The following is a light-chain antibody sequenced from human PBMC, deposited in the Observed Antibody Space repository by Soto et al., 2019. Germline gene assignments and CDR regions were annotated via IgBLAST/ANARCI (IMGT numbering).Light chain of an antibody. CDR1: QSVCNN. J-gene: IGKJ5*01. CDR3: QQYDNWPLFT. Sequence: ELVMTQSPAPLSVSPGQRATLSCRASQSVCNNVAWYQQKPGQAPSLLMYSASTRAPDLPARFSGSGSGAEFSLTINSLQSEDFAVYYCQQYDNWPLFTLVPGTLLEMK. CDR2: SAS. V-gene: IGKV3-15*01.